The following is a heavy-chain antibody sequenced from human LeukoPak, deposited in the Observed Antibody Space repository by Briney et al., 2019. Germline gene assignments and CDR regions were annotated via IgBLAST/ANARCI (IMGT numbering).Heavy chain of an antibody. J-gene: IGHJ4*02. CDR3: AGRNRSSGGDCYSR. V-gene: IGHV4-59*01. CDR2: IFYSETT. Sequence: SETLSLTCTVSGGPISTYLCSWIRQPPGKGLEWIGYIFYSETTNYNPSLKSRVTILVDTSRDQVSLRLSSVTAADTAVYYCAGRNRSSGGDCYSRWGQGILVTVSS. CDR1: GGPISTYL. D-gene: IGHD2-21*02.